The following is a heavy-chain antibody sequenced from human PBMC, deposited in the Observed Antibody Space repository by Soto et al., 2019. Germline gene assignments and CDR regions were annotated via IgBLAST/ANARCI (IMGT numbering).Heavy chain of an antibody. CDR3: ARVAVAGTRVDY. J-gene: IGHJ4*02. Sequence: SEILSLTCAVSGGSISSSNWWSWDRQPPGKGLEWIGEIYHSGSTNYNPSLKSRVTISVDKSKNQFSLKLSSVTAADTAVYYCARVAVAGTRVDYWGQGTLVTVSS. D-gene: IGHD6-19*01. V-gene: IGHV4-4*02. CDR1: GGSISSSNW. CDR2: IYHSGST.